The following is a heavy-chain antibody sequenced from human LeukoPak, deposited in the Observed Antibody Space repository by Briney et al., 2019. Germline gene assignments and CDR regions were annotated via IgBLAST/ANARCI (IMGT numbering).Heavy chain of an antibody. J-gene: IGHJ1*01. V-gene: IGHV4-61*02. Sequence: SETLSLTCTVSGDSINSGSYYWSWIRQPAGNGLEWIGRIYTSGSTNYNPSLKSRVTISVDTSKNQFSLKLSSVTAADTAVYYCARDNARGGSFSDYLRYFHDWGQGTLVTVSS. CDR2: IYTSGST. D-gene: IGHD5/OR15-5a*01. CDR3: ARDNARGGSFSDYLRYFHD. CDR1: GDSINSGSYY.